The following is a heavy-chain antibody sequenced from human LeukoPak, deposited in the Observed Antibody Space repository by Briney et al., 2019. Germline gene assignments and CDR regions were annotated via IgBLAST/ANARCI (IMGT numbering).Heavy chain of an antibody. D-gene: IGHD6-13*01. CDR3: ARDLSSSSWYRYYYGMDV. J-gene: IGHJ6*02. Sequence: GGSLRLSCAASGFTFSSYWMGWVRQAPGKGLEWVANIKQDGSEKYYVDSVKGRFTISRDNAKNSLYLQMNSLRAEDTAVYYCARDLSSSSWYRYYYGMDVWGQGTTVTVSS. CDR2: IKQDGSEK. V-gene: IGHV3-7*01. CDR1: GFTFSSYW.